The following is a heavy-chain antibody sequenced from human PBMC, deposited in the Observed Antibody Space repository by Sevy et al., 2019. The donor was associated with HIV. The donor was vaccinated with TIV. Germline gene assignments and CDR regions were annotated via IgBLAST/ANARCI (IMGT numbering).Heavy chain of an antibody. CDR1: GFTFSNAW. CDR3: TTDSTKRGLPALLDY. V-gene: IGHV3-15*01. D-gene: IGHD3-10*01. CDR2: IKSKTDGGTT. J-gene: IGHJ4*02. Sequence: GGSLRLSCAASGFTFSNAWMSWVRQAPGKGLEWVGRIKSKTDGGTTDYAAPVKGRFTISRDDSKNTLYLQMNSLKTEDTAIYYCTTDSTKRGLPALLDYWGQGTLVTVSS.